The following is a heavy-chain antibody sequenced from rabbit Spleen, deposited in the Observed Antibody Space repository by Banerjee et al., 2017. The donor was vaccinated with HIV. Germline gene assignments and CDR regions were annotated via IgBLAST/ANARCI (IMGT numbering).Heavy chain of an antibody. CDR2: IYGSSTDIS. CDR1: GFSFSGNYY. D-gene: IGHD8-1*01. Sequence: QSLEESGGDLVKPGTSLTLTCKASGFSFSGNYYMCWVRQAPGKGLELIACIYGSSTDISYYATWAKGRFTCSKTSSTTVTLQMTSLTVADTATYFCARDTGSSFSSYGMDLWGPGTLVTVS. J-gene: IGHJ6*01. CDR3: ARDTGSSFSSYGMDL. V-gene: IGHV1S40*01.